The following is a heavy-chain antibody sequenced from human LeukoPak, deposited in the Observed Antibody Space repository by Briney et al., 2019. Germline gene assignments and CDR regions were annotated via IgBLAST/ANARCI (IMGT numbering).Heavy chain of an antibody. CDR1: GFTFSSYA. CDR2: ISYDGSNK. V-gene: IGHV3-30*04. CDR3: ARDECSSTSCYLRYGMDV. Sequence: GGSLRLSCAASGFTFSSYAMHWVRQAPGKGLEWVAVISYDGSNKYYADSVKGRFTISRDNSKNTLYLQMNSLRAEDTAVYYCARDECSSTSCYLRYGMDVWGKGPRSPSPQ. J-gene: IGHJ6*01. D-gene: IGHD2-2*01.